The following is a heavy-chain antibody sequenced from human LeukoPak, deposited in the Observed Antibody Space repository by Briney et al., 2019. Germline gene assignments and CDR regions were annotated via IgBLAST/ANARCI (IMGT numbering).Heavy chain of an antibody. D-gene: IGHD3-9*01. V-gene: IGHV4-34*01. J-gene: IGHJ4*02. CDR1: GGSFSGYY. CDR2: INHSGST. Sequence: PSETLSLTCAVYGGSFSGYYWSWIRQPPGKGLEWIGEINHSGSTNYNPSLKSRVTISVDTSKNQFSLKLSSVTAADTAVYYCARHTTGYLFDYWGQGTLVTVSS. CDR3: ARHTTGYLFDY.